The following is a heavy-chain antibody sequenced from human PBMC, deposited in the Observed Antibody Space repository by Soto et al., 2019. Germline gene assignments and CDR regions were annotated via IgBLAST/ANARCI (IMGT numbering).Heavy chain of an antibody. CDR3: TIDGSGCRAGSCYEA. D-gene: IGHD2-15*01. CDR1: GFTFSDDM. V-gene: IGHV3-49*04. CDR2: ISSKGYGETI. Sequence: PGGALRLTCTASGFTFSDDMMSWVRKGQGKGLQWLRFISSKGYGETIHYAASVQGPFTISRDDSKSIAYLHMISLKTEDTAVYYCTIDGSGCRAGSCYEAWGQGTLVTVSS. J-gene: IGHJ5*02.